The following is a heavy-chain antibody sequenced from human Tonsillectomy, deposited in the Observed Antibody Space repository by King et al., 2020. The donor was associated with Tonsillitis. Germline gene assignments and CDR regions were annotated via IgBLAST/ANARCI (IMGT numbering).Heavy chain of an antibody. CDR2: IYPGDSDT. CDR3: ARDLYGSDDAFDI. Sequence: QLVQSGAEVKKPGASLKISCKGSGYSFPIYWIGWVRQMPGKGLEWMGIIYPGDSDTRYSPSFQGQVTISADKSISTAYLQWSSLRASDTAMYYCARDLYGSDDAFDIWGQGTMVTVSS. V-gene: IGHV5-51*01. CDR1: GYSFPIYW. J-gene: IGHJ3*02. D-gene: IGHD3-10*01.